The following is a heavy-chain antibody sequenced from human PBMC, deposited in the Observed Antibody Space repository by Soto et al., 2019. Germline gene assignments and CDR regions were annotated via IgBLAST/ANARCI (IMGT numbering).Heavy chain of an antibody. V-gene: IGHV4-30-2*01. CDR1: GWSISGDGHS. CDR3: ASSKYDVVAGSVWFDP. J-gene: IGHJ5*02. Sequence: SETLSLTFTVSGWSISGDGHSWGWIRQPPGQGLEWIGYMYHSGNTYYNPSLKGRVTISLDHSRNQFSLRLNSVTAADTAVYFCASSKYDVVAGSVWFDPWGQGTLVTVS. CDR2: MYHSGNT. D-gene: IGHD2-21*01.